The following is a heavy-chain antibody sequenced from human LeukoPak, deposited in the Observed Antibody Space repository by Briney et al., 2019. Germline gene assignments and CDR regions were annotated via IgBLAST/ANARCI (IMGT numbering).Heavy chain of an antibody. V-gene: IGHV3-30-3*01. Sequence: QPGGSLRLSCAASGFIFSSYAMHWVRQAPGKGLEWVAVISYDGSNKYYADSVKGRFTISRDNSKNSLYLQMNSLRTEDTALYYCAKDHSSSDEYFQHWGQGTLVTVSS. D-gene: IGHD6-13*01. CDR3: AKDHSSSDEYFQH. CDR1: GFIFSSYA. CDR2: ISYDGSNK. J-gene: IGHJ1*01.